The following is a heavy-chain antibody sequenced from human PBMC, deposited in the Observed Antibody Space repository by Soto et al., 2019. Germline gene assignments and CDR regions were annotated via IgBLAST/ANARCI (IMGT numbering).Heavy chain of an antibody. V-gene: IGHV2-5*02. Sequence: SGPTLVNPTQTLTLTCTFSGLSLTTTGVGVGWIRQPPGKALEWLALIYWDDDKRYSPSLKSRLTITKDTSKNQVVLTMTNMDPVDTATYYCVQSRCGGDCLQSYSSHSYYGLDVWGQGTTVTVSS. J-gene: IGHJ6*02. CDR2: IYWDDDK. D-gene: IGHD2-21*02. CDR1: GLSLTTTGVG. CDR3: VQSRCGGDCLQSYSSHSYYGLDV.